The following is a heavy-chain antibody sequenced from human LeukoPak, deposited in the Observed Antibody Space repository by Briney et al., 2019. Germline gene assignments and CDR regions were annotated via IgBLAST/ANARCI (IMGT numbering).Heavy chain of an antibody. V-gene: IGHV5-51*01. CDR1: EYSFTSYW. D-gene: IGHD3-3*01. Sequence: GESLKISCKGSEYSFTSYWIGWVRQMPGKGLEWMGIIYPGDSDTRYSPSFQGQVTISADKSISTAYLQWSSLKASDTAMYYCARRVGAWDFWSGQYYYYYMDVWGKGTTVTVSS. CDR3: ARRVGAWDFWSGQYYYYYMDV. J-gene: IGHJ6*03. CDR2: IYPGDSDT.